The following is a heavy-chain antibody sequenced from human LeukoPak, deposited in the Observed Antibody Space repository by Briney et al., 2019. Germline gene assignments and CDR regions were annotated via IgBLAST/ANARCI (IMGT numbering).Heavy chain of an antibody. D-gene: IGHD3-9*01. CDR1: GGSFSGYY. V-gene: IGHV4-34*01. CDR3: ARGLVLRYFDWLSPDAFDI. CDR2: INHSGST. J-gene: IGHJ3*02. Sequence: SETLSLTCAVYGGSFSGYYWSWIRQPPGKGLEWIGEINHSGSTNYNPSLKSRVTISVDTSKNQFSLKLSSVTAADTAVYYCARGLVLRYFDWLSPDAFDIWGHGTMVTVSS.